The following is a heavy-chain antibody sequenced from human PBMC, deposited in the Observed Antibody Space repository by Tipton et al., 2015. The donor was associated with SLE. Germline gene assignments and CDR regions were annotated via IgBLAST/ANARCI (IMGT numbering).Heavy chain of an antibody. CDR1: GFSFNTYG. J-gene: IGHJ2*01. Sequence: SLRLSCAASGFSFNTYGMHWVRQAPGKGLEWVAVIWYDGGNKYYADSVKGRFTISRDNSKNTLYLQMNSLRAEDTALYYCAKEHSSGWIIGFFDLWGRGTQVTVSS. CDR2: IWYDGGNK. D-gene: IGHD6-19*01. CDR3: AKEHSSGWIIGFFDL. V-gene: IGHV3-33*06.